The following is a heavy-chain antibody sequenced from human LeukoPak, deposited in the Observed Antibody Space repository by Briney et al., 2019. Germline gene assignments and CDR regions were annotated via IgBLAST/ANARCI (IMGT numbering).Heavy chain of an antibody. CDR3: ARDYLVYDFWSGYPPSDAEAYYYGMDV. V-gene: IGHV3-11*06. CDR2: ISSSSSYT. D-gene: IGHD3-3*01. J-gene: IGHJ6*02. Sequence: PGGSLRLSCAASGFAFSDYYMSWIRQAPGKGLEWVSYISSSSSYTNYADSVKGRSTISRDNAKNSLYLQMNSLRAEDTAVYYCARDYLVYDFWSGYPPSDAEAYYYGMDVWGQGTTVTVSS. CDR1: GFAFSDYY.